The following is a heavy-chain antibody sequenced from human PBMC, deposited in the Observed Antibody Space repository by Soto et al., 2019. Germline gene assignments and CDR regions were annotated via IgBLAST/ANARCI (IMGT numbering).Heavy chain of an antibody. CDR2: ISAYNGNT. CDR3: ARDLVSGYVEWYFDL. CDR1: GYTFTSYG. V-gene: IGHV1-18*01. D-gene: IGHD5-12*01. Sequence: ASVKVSCKASGYTFTSYGISWVRQAPGQGLEWMGWISAYNGNTNYAQKLQGRVTMTTDTSTSTAYMELRSLRSDDTAVYFCARDLVSGYVEWYFDLWGRGTLVTVSS. J-gene: IGHJ2*01.